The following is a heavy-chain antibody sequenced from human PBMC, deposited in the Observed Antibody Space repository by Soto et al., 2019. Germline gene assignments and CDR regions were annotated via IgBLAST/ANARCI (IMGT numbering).Heavy chain of an antibody. CDR1: GYTFTSYD. D-gene: IGHD3-3*01. Sequence: GASVKVSCKASGYTFTSYDINRVRQATGQGLEWMGWMNTNSGNTGYAQKFQGRVTMTRNTSISTAYMELSSLRSEDTAVYYCARGLGTYYDFWSGYYIPGTYYYYYGMDVWGQGTTVTVSS. J-gene: IGHJ6*02. CDR3: ARGLGTYYDFWSGYYIPGTYYYYYGMDV. V-gene: IGHV1-8*01. CDR2: MNTNSGNT.